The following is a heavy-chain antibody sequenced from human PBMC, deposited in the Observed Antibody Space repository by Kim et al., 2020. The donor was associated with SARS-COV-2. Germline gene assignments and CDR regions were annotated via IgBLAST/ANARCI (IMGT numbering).Heavy chain of an antibody. CDR1: PGSIRTNAYY. V-gene: IGHV4-39*07. CDR2: VDHFGSP. J-gene: IGHJ4*02. CDR3: ARDGMGQYYFEY. Sequence: SETLSLTCTVSPGSIRTNAYYWGWFRQTPGRGLEWLGSVDHFGSPYVNPSLRSRVTVSTDTSKDHFSLNLASVTAADTARYYCARDGMGQYYFEYWGPGILVTV.